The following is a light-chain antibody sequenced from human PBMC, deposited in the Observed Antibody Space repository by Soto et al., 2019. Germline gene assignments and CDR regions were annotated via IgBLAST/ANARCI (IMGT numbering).Light chain of an antibody. Sequence: DIVMTQSPLSLPVTPGEPASISCGSSQSLLDSNGYNYLDWYLQKPGQSPQLLIYLGSNRASGVPVRFSGSGSGTDFTLRISRVEAEDVGLYYCMQALQAPYTFGQGTKLEIK. V-gene: IGKV2-28*01. CDR2: LGS. J-gene: IGKJ2*01. CDR3: MQALQAPYT. CDR1: QSLLDSNGYNY.